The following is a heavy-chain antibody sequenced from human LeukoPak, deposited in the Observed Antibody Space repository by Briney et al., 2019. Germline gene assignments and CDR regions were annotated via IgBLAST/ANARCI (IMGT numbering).Heavy chain of an antibody. D-gene: IGHD6-13*01. J-gene: IGHJ6*03. Sequence: ASVKVSCKASGYTFTGYYMHWVRQAPGQGLEWMGWINPNSGGTNYAQKFQGRVTMTRDTSISTAYMELSRLRSDDTAVYYCARIATEQLGLSYYYYYMDVWGKGTTVTISS. CDR1: GYTFTGYY. V-gene: IGHV1-2*02. CDR2: INPNSGGT. CDR3: ARIATEQLGLSYYYYYMDV.